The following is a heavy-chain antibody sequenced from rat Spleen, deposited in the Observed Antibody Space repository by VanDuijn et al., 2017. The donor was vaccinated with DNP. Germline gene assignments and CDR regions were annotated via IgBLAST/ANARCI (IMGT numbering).Heavy chain of an antibody. J-gene: IGHJ2*01. CDR2: IINSGGAT. Sequence: EVQLVESGGDLVQPGRSLKLSCAASGFTFSDYDMAWVRQAPTKGLEWVATIINSGGATYYRDSVKGRFTISRENAKSTLYLQMNSLRSEDAATYYCTTGSFDYWGQGVMVTVS. V-gene: IGHV5-20*01. D-gene: IGHD5-1*01. CDR3: TTGSFDY. CDR1: GFTFSDYD.